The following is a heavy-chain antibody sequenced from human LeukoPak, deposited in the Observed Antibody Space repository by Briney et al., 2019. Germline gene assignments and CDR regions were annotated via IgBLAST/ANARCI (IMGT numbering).Heavy chain of an antibody. Sequence: SQTLSLTCTVSGGSISSGDYYWSWIRQPPGKGLEWIGYIYYSGSTNYNPSLKSRVTISVDTSKNQFSLKLSSVTAADTAVYYCAREGSSKNYYYYGMDVWGQGTTVTVSS. V-gene: IGHV4-61*08. CDR3: AREGSSKNYYYYGMDV. J-gene: IGHJ6*02. D-gene: IGHD6-13*01. CDR2: IYYSGST. CDR1: GGSISSGDYY.